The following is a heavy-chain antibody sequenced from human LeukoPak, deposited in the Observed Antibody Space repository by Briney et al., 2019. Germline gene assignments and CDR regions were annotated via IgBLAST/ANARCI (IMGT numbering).Heavy chain of an antibody. CDR2: IKHDGSEK. CDR3: ARDDHYSSWD. CDR1: GFTFSTYW. D-gene: IGHD4-11*01. V-gene: IGHV3-7*05. J-gene: IGHJ4*02. Sequence: GGSLILSCAASGFTFSTYWMSWVRQAPGKGLEWVANIKHDGSEKYYVDSVKGRFTISRDNAKNSLYLQMNSLRAEDTALYYCARDDHYSSWDWGQGTLVTVSS.